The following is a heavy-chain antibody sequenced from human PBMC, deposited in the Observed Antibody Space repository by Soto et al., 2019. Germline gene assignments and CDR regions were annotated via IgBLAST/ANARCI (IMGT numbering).Heavy chain of an antibody. J-gene: IGHJ6*02. D-gene: IGHD4-4*01. V-gene: IGHV4-39*01. CDR1: GGSISSSSYY. CDR3: ARRTTVSYGMDV. Sequence: PSETLSLTCTVSGGSISSSSYYWGWIRQPPGKGLEWIGSIYYSGSTYYNPSLKSRVTISVDTSKKQFSLKLSSVTAADTAVYYCARRTTVSYGMDVWGQGTKVTVSS. CDR2: IYYSGST.